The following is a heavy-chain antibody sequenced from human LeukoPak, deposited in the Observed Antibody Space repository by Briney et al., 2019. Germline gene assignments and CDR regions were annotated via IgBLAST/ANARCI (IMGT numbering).Heavy chain of an antibody. CDR3: ARRPITMVRGVTS. CDR1: GGSISSSSYY. V-gene: IGHV4-39*01. J-gene: IGHJ5*02. CDR2: IYYSGST. Sequence: SSETLSLTCTVSGGSISSSSYYWGWIRQPPGKGLEWIGSIYYSGSTYYNPSLKSRVTISVDTSKNQFSLKLSSVTAADTAVYYCARRPITMVRGVTSWGQGTLVTVSS. D-gene: IGHD3-10*01.